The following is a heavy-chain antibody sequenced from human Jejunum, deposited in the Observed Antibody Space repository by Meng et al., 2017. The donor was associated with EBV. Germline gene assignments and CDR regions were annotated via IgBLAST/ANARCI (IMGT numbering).Heavy chain of an antibody. V-gene: IGHV3-53*01. D-gene: IGHD1/OR15-1a*01. J-gene: IGHJ4*02. CDR1: GFIVSGHY. CDR3: VRGPWNN. Sequence: EVQVLESGGGLIHPGGSLRLSGAASGFIVSGHYMSWVRQAPGKGLEWVSVIYTDGSTYYADSVKGRFTISRDNSKNTLFIQMNNLRVDDTAVYYCVRGPWNNWGQGTLVTVSS. CDR2: IYTDGST.